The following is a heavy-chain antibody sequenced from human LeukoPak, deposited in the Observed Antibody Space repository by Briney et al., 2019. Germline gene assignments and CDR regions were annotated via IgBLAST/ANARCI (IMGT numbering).Heavy chain of an antibody. J-gene: IGHJ5*02. CDR2: IIPILGIA. D-gene: IGHD4-23*01. CDR3: ARALATVVTPYNWFDP. CDR1: GGTFSSYT. V-gene: IGHV1-69*02. Sequence: SVKVSCKASGGTFSSYTISWVRQAPGQGLEWMGRIIPILGIANYAQKFQGRVTITADKSTSTAYMELSSLRSEDTAVYYCARALATVVTPYNWFDPWGQGTQVTVSS.